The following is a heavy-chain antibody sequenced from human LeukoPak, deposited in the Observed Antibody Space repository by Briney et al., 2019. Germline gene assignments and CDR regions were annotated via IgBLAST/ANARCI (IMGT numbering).Heavy chain of an antibody. Sequence: PSETLSLTCTVSGGSISSYYWSWIRQPPGKGLEWIGYIYYSGSTNYNPSLKGRVTISVDTSKNQFSLKLSSVTAADTAVYYCARNTRVKYGSGSWLWYFDLWGRGTLVTVSS. CDR3: ARNTRVKYGSGSWLWYFDL. J-gene: IGHJ2*01. CDR2: IYYSGST. D-gene: IGHD3-10*01. V-gene: IGHV4-59*01. CDR1: GGSISSYY.